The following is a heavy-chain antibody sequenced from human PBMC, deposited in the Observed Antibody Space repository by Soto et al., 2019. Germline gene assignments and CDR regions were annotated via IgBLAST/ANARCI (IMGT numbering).Heavy chain of an antibody. Sequence: GGSLRLSCAASGFTFSNYDMHWVRQAPGKGPEWVAVMSYDATTRYQADSVKGRFTISRDNFKSTLHLQMDSLRVEDTAVYYCARRTSTSSLDYWGLGTLVTVS. J-gene: IGHJ4*02. CDR3: ARRTSTSSLDY. CDR1: GFTFSNYD. D-gene: IGHD6-6*01. CDR2: MSYDATTR. V-gene: IGHV3-30*03.